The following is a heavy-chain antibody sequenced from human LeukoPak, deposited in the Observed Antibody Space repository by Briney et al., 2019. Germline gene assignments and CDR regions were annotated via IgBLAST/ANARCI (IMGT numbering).Heavy chain of an antibody. J-gene: IGHJ5*02. CDR3: ARIYYGDNWFDP. Sequence: SETLSLTCTVSGYSISSGYYWAWIRQPPGKGLEWIGSIYHSGSTYYNPSLKSRVTISVDTSKNQFSLKLSSVTAADTAVYYRARIYYGDNWFDPWGQGTLVTVSS. V-gene: IGHV4-38-2*02. CDR1: GYSISSGYY. D-gene: IGHD3-10*01. CDR2: IYHSGST.